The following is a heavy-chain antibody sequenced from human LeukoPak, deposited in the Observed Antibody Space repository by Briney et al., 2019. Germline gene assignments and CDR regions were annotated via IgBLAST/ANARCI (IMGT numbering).Heavy chain of an antibody. D-gene: IGHD6-19*01. CDR1: GYTFTTYW. Sequence: PGESLKISCKGSGYTFTTYWIGWVRQMPGKGLEWMGIINPDDSDTRYSPSFQGQVTISADRSINTAYPQWSSLKASDTAMYYCARQWLFDYWGQGTLVTVSS. J-gene: IGHJ4*02. CDR2: INPDDSDT. V-gene: IGHV5-51*01. CDR3: ARQWLFDY.